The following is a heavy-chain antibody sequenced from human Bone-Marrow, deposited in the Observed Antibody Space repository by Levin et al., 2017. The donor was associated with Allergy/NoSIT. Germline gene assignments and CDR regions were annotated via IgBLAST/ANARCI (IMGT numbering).Heavy chain of an antibody. J-gene: IGHJ4*02. CDR3: ARDRYYYGAGSYVDL. CDR2: ISASSSYA. CDR1: GFTFSDYY. V-gene: IGHV3-11*05. Sequence: GESLKISCAASGFTFSDYYMTWIRQAPGKGLEWVSYISASSSYADYADSVKGRFTISRDNAKNSLYLQMNSLRADDTAVYYCARDRYYYGAGSYVDLWGQGTLVTVSS. D-gene: IGHD3-10*01.